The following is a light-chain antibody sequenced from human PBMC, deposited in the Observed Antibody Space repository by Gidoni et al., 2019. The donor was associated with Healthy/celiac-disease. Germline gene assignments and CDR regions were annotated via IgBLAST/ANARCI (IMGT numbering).Light chain of an antibody. V-gene: IGLV1-44*01. J-gene: IGLJ2*01. CDR2: SNN. Sequence: QSVLTQPPSASGTPGQRVTISCSGSRSNIGSNTVNWYQQLPGTAPKLLIYSNNKRPARAPPRFSGSKSGTSSSLAISGLQSEDEADYYCAAWADSLNGPVVFGGGTTLPVL. CDR1: RSNIGSNT. CDR3: AAWADSLNGPVV.